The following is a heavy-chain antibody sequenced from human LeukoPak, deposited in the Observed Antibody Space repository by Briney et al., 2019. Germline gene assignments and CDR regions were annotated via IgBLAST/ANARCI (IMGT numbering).Heavy chain of an antibody. Sequence: ASVKVSCKASGYTFTSYDINWVRQATGQGLEWMGWMNPNSGNTGYAQKFQGRVTITRNTSISTAYMELSSLRSEDTAVYYCARCCNLAARHDAFDIWGQGTMVTVSS. V-gene: IGHV1-8*03. J-gene: IGHJ3*02. CDR3: ARCCNLAARHDAFDI. D-gene: IGHD6-6*01. CDR1: GYTFTSYD. CDR2: MNPNSGNT.